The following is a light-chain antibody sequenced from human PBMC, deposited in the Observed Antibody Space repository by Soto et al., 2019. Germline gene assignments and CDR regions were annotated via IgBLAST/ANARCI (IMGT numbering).Light chain of an antibody. J-gene: IGKJ1*01. Sequence: EIVLTQSPGTLSLSPGERATLSCRASQSVSSSYLAWYQQKPGQAPRLLIYGASSRATGIPDRFSGSGSGTDFTLTISRLEPEDCAVYYCQQYGSSPTWTFGQGPKVEIK. CDR3: QQYGSSPTWT. CDR2: GAS. CDR1: QSVSSSY. V-gene: IGKV3-20*01.